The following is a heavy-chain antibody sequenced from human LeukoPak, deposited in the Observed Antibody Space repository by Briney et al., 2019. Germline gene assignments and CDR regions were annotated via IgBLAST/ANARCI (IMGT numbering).Heavy chain of an antibody. J-gene: IGHJ3*02. CDR1: GGTFSSYA. Sequence: SVKVSCKASGGTFSSYAISWVRQAPGQGLEWIGGIIPIFGTANYAQKFQGRVTITADESTSTAYMELSSLRSEDTAVYYCARVLGTMVRGANAFDIWGQGTMVTVSP. CDR3: ARVLGTMVRGANAFDI. D-gene: IGHD3-10*01. CDR2: IIPIFGTA. V-gene: IGHV1-69*13.